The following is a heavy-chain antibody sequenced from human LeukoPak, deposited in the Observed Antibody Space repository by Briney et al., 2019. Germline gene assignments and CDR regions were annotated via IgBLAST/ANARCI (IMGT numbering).Heavy chain of an antibody. CDR1: GFTFSSYS. D-gene: IGHD3-10*01. V-gene: IGHV3-21*01. J-gene: IGHJ1*01. Sequence: PGGSLRLSCAASGFTFSSYSMNWVRQAPGKGLEWVSSISSSSSYIYYADSVKGRFTISRDNAKNSLYLQMNSLRAEDTAVYYCARESVVRGVKYFQHWGQGTLVTVSS. CDR3: ARESVVRGVKYFQH. CDR2: ISSSSSYI.